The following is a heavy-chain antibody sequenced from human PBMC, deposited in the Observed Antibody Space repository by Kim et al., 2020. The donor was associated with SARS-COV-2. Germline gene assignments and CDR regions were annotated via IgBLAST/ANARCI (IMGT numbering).Heavy chain of an antibody. CDR3: ARAYSSGWAYFDY. V-gene: IGHV3-11*06. J-gene: IGHJ4*02. Sequence: YADKMKGRFTISRDNAKNSLYLQMNRLRAEDTAVYYCARAYSSGWAYFDYWGQGTLVTVSS. D-gene: IGHD6-19*01.